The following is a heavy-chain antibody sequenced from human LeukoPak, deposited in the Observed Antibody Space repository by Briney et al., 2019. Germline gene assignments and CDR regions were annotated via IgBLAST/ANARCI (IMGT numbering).Heavy chain of an antibody. Sequence: SGTLSLTCTVSGDSINSLDLWSWVRQPPGKGLEWIGEINHSGSTNYNPSLKSRVTISVDTSKNQFSLKLSSVTAADTAVYYCAKSEYQLLDAFDIWGQGTMVTVSS. D-gene: IGHD2-2*01. CDR3: AKSEYQLLDAFDI. V-gene: IGHV4-4*02. CDR1: GDSINSLDL. CDR2: INHSGST. J-gene: IGHJ3*02.